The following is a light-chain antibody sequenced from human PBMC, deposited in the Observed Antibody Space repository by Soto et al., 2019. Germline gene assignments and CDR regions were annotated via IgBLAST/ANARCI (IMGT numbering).Light chain of an antibody. CDR2: AAS. CDR1: QSVSSSQ. CDR3: QHYDNSVWT. V-gene: IGKV3-20*01. Sequence: IVLTQSPDTLSLSPGERATLSCRASQSVSSSQLVWYQQKPGQAPRLLIYAASSRATGIPDRFSGSGSGTDFTLIVSELETEDFAVYYCQHYDNSVWTFGQGTKVEIK. J-gene: IGKJ1*01.